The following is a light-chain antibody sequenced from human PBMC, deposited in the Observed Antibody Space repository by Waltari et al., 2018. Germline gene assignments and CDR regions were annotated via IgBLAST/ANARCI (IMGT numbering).Light chain of an antibody. J-gene: IGLJ1*01. CDR3: HVWHPDVDPGV. CDR2: SDS. V-gene: IGLV3-21*04. Sequence: SYVLTQPPSVSVAPGETARITCGGDNIGSYSVHWYQQRPGQAPMLVIYSDSDRPPGSPGRFSGSNSGNTATLTISRVEAGDEAKYYCHVWHPDVDPGVFGTGTDVTVL. CDR1: NIGSYS.